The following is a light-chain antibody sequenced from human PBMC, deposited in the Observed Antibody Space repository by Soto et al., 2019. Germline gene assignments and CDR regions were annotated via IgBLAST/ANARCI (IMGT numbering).Light chain of an antibody. J-gene: IGKJ1*01. CDR1: QDISNY. V-gene: IGKV1-5*01. Sequence: GDRVTITCQASQDISNYLHWFQQKPGKAPKLLIYDASSLESGVPSRFSGSGSGTEFTLTISSLQPDDFATYYCQQYNSYSWTFGQGTKVDI. CDR2: DAS. CDR3: QQYNSYSWT.